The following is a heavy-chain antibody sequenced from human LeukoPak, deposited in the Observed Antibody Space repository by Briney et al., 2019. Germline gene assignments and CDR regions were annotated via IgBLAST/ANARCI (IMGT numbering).Heavy chain of an antibody. CDR2: ISYDGSNK. Sequence: PGGSLGLSCAASGFTFSSYAMHWVRQAPGKGLEWVAVISYDGSNKYYADSVKGRFTISRDNSKNTLYLQMNSLRAEDTAVYYCARGVDYWGQGTLVTVSS. CDR3: ARGVDY. V-gene: IGHV3-30-3*01. J-gene: IGHJ4*02. CDR1: GFTFSSYA.